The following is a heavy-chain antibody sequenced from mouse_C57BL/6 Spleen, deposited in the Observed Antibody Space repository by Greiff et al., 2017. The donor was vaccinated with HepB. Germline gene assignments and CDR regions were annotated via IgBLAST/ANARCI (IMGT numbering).Heavy chain of an antibody. CDR2: IDPETGDT. CDR1: GYTFTDYE. Sequence: QVQLLQSGAELVRPGASVTLSCKVSGYTFTDYELYWVMQTPVHGLEWIGAIDPETGDTTYNQKFKGKAILTADKSSSTAYMELRSLTTEDSAVYYCTRDWNGMDYWKQRTAVTDSS. CDR3: TRDWNGMDY. V-gene: IGHV1-15*01. J-gene: IGHJ4*01. D-gene: IGHD4-1*01.